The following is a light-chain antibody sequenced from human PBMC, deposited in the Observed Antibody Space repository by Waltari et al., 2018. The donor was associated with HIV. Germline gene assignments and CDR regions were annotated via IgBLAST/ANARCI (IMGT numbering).Light chain of an antibody. CDR3: SSFTSRSILV. CDR2: AVT. V-gene: IGLV2-14*03. Sequence: QSALTQPASMFGSPGQSITLSCTGTNNDVGGYNYVSWYQQHPGKAPQLLISAVTSRGAGVSDRFSGSKSGSTASLTISGLQAEDEADYYCSSFTSRSILVFGGGTKLTV. J-gene: IGLJ3*02. CDR1: NNDVGGYNY.